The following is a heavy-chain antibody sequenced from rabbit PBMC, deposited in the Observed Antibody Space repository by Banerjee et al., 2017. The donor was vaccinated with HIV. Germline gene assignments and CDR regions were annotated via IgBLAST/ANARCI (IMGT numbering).Heavy chain of an antibody. J-gene: IGHJ4*01. V-gene: IGHV1S40*01. CDR2: IYTGSSGNT. CDR3: ASSNVGSWSAGSL. Sequence: QSLEESGGDLVKPEASLTLTCKASGIDFSSTYWIFWVRQAPGKGLEWIGCIYTGSSGNTYYASWAKGRFTISKTSSTTVTLQMTSLTVADTATYFCASSNVGSWSAGSLWGPGTLVTVS. D-gene: IGHD4-2*01. CDR1: GIDFSSTYW.